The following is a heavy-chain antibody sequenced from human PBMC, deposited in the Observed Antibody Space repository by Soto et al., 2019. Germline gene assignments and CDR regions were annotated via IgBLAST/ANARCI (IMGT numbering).Heavy chain of an antibody. Sequence: QVQLVESGGGVVQPGRSLRLSCAASGFTFSSYGMHWVRQAPGKGLEWVAVISHDGSNKYFVDSVKGRFTISRDNSKNTLYLQMNSLRAEDTGVYYCAKAVGAVAGYLSYFDYWGQGTLVSVSS. J-gene: IGHJ4*02. V-gene: IGHV3-30*18. CDR1: GFTFSSYG. D-gene: IGHD6-19*01. CDR2: ISHDGSNK. CDR3: AKAVGAVAGYLSYFDY.